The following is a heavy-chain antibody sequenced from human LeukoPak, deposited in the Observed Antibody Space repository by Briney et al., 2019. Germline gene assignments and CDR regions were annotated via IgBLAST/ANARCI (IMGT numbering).Heavy chain of an antibody. V-gene: IGHV5-51*01. D-gene: IGHD2-15*01. CDR2: IYPGDSDT. CDR1: GYSFTSYW. J-gene: IGHJ5*02. CDR3: ARHRDINCSGDRCYPGGFDP. Sequence: GESLKISCKGSGYSFTSYWIGWVRQMPGKGLEWMGIIYPGDSDTRYSPSFQGQVTISADKSISTAYLQWSSLKASDTAMYYCARHRDINCSGDRCYPGGFDPWGQGTLVTVSS.